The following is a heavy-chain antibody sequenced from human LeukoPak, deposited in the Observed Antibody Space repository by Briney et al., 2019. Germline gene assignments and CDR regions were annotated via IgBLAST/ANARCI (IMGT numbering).Heavy chain of an antibody. CDR1: GFTFSSYS. Sequence: GGSLRLSCAASGFTFSSYSMNWVRQAPGKGLEWVSSISSSSSYIYYADSVKGRFTISRDNAKNSLYLQMNSLRAEDTAVYYCARGDRALTLYYYYGMDVWGQGTTVTVSS. V-gene: IGHV3-21*01. CDR3: ARGDRALTLYYYYGMDV. CDR2: ISSSSSYI. J-gene: IGHJ6*02. D-gene: IGHD1-14*01.